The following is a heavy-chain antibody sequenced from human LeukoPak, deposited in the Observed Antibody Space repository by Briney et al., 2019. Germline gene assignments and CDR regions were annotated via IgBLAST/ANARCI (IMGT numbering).Heavy chain of an antibody. Sequence: PSETLSLICTVSGGSISSGYYWGWIRQPPGKGLEWIGSIYHSGSTYYNPSLKSRVTISVDTSKNQFSLKLSSVTAADTAVYYCARTNYYDSSGYSGDAFDIWGQGTMVTVSS. CDR1: GGSISSGYY. CDR2: IYHSGST. V-gene: IGHV4-38-2*02. CDR3: ARTNYYDSSGYSGDAFDI. D-gene: IGHD3-22*01. J-gene: IGHJ3*02.